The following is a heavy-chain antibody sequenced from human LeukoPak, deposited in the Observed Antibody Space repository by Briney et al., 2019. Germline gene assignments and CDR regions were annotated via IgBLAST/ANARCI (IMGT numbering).Heavy chain of an antibody. CDR1: GGTFSSYA. V-gene: IGHV1-69*01. CDR2: IIPIFGTA. Sequence: GSSVKVSCKASGGTFSSYAISWVRQAPGQGLEWMGGIIPIFGTANYAQKFQGRVTITADESTSTAYLELSSLRSEDTAVYYCARVPDYTYYYYYMDVWGKGTTVTISS. CDR3: ARVPDYTYYYYYMDV. J-gene: IGHJ6*03. D-gene: IGHD4-11*01.